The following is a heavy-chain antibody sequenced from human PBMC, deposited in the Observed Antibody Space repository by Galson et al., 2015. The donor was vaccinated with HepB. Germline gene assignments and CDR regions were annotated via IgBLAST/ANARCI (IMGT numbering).Heavy chain of an antibody. Sequence: SLRLSCAASGFTLSSFCMSWVRQAPGKGLEWVANIRQVGGEIFYVDSVKGRFTISRDNAKNTVYLQMDSLRAEDTAVYYCARGRSFGSGNYHTFDFWGQGALVTVSS. CDR1: GFTLSSFC. J-gene: IGHJ4*02. CDR3: ARGRSFGSGNYHTFDF. V-gene: IGHV3-7*01. D-gene: IGHD3-10*01. CDR2: IRQVGGEI.